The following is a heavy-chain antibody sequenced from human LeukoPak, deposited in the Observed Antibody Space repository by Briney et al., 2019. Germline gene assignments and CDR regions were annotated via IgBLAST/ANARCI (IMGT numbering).Heavy chain of an antibody. CDR2: IYPGDSDT. CDR3: ARQGWPYYYGMDV. CDR1: GYSFTSYW. Sequence: HGESLKISCKGSGYSFTSYWIGWVRQMPGKGLEWMGIIYPGDSDTRYSPSFQGQVTISADKSISTAYLQWSSLKASDTAMYYCARQGWPYYYGMDVWGQGTTVIVSS. V-gene: IGHV5-51*01. J-gene: IGHJ6*02.